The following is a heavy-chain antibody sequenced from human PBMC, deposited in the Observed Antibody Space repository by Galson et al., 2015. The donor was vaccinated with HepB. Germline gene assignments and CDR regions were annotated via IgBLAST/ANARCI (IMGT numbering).Heavy chain of an antibody. CDR1: GFTFSSYA. CDR3: ARGAGPFDY. V-gene: IGHV3-64*01. D-gene: IGHD6-13*01. Sequence: SLRLSCAASGFTFSSYAMHWVRQAPGKGLEYVSAISSNGGSTYYANSVKGRFTISRDNSKNTLYLQMGSLRAEDMAVYYCARGAGPFDYWGQGTLVTVSS. CDR2: ISSNGGST. J-gene: IGHJ4*02.